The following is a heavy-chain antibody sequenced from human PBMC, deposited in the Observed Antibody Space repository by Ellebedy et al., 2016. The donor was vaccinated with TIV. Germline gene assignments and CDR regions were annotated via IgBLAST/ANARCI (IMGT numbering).Heavy chain of an antibody. Sequence: MPSETLSLTCTVSGGSISNINYYWGWIRQPPGKGLEWIGAIYHIGSTYYNPSLKSRVSISVHTSENQFFMKLNSVTATDTAVYYCARRYRDYFDYWGQGTLVRVSS. V-gene: IGHV4-39*01. D-gene: IGHD5-12*01. CDR1: GGSISNINYY. CDR2: IYHIGST. J-gene: IGHJ4*02. CDR3: ARRYRDYFDY.